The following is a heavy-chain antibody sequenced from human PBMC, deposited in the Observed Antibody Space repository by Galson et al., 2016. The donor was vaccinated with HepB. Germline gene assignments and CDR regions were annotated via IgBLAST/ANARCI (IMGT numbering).Heavy chain of an antibody. D-gene: IGHD1-1*01. CDR2: ISYSGSA. CDR3: AREVIATTDTDAFDI. V-gene: IGHV4-31*03. J-gene: IGHJ3*02. Sequence: TLSLTCTVSGGSIGSANYLWSWIRQHPGKGLEWIAYISYSGSAYYNPSLQSRVSISVDTSKNQFSLKLSSVTAADTAVYYCAREVIATTDTDAFDIWGQGTMVTVSS. CDR1: GGSIGSANYL.